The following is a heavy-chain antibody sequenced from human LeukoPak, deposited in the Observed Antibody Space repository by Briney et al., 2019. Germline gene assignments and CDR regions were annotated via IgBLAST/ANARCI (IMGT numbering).Heavy chain of an antibody. D-gene: IGHD6-19*01. CDR2: IKQDGSEK. Sequence: GGSLLLSCAASGFTFSSYWMSWVRPAPGKGLEWVANIKQDGSEKYYVDSVKGRFTISRDNAKNSLYLQMNSLRAEDTAVYYCARDGPAVAGRRGAFDIWGQGTMVTVSS. J-gene: IGHJ3*02. CDR3: ARDGPAVAGRRGAFDI. CDR1: GFTFSSYW. V-gene: IGHV3-7*01.